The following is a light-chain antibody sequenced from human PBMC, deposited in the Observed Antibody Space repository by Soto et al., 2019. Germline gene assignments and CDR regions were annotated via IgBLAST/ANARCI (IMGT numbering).Light chain of an antibody. CDR1: SSDVGEYNY. CDR2: DVS. V-gene: IGLV2-11*01. CDR3: FSSAGSRV. Sequence: QSVLTQPRSVSGSPGQSVTISCTGSSSDVGEYNYVSWYQHHPGNAPKLMIYDVSKRPSGVPDRFSGSKSGNTASLTISGLQAEDEANYCCFSSAGSRVFGGGTKLTVL. J-gene: IGLJ3*02.